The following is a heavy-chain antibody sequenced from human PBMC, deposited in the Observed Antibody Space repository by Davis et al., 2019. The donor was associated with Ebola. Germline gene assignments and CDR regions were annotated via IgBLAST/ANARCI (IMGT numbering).Heavy chain of an antibody. D-gene: IGHD5-18*01. CDR3: ARGQRGYRF. J-gene: IGHJ4*02. CDR2: IYYSGST. Sequence: MPGGSLRLSCTVSGDSISSYYWSWIRQPPGKGLEWIGYIYYSGSTNYSPSLKSRVTISVDTSKNQFSLNLNSVTAADTAVYYCARGQRGYRFWGRGTLVSVST. CDR1: GDSISSYY. V-gene: IGHV4-59*01.